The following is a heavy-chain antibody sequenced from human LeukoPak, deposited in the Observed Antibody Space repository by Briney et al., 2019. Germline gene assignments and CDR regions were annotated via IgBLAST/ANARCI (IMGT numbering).Heavy chain of an antibody. J-gene: IGHJ4*02. CDR3: ARVNPTTSYYDFWSGYYEIDY. V-gene: IGHV1-2*02. D-gene: IGHD3-3*01. CDR1: GYTFTGYY. Sequence: ASVKVSCKASGYTFTGYYMHWVRQAPAQGLEWMGWVNTNSGGTNYAQKFLGRVTMTRDASISTAYMELSRLRSDDTAVYYCARVNPTTSYYDFWSGYYEIDYWGQGTLVTVSS. CDR2: VNTNSGGT.